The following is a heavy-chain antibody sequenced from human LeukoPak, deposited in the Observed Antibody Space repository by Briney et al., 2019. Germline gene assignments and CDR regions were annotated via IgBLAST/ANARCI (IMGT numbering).Heavy chain of an antibody. CDR2: ISGSGGST. CDR3: ARRAGAYSHPYDY. Sequence: GRSLRLSCAASGFRFDDYAMHWVRQAPGKGLEWVSAISGSGGSTYYADSVKGRFTISRDNSKNTLYLQMNSLRAEDTAVYYCARRAGAYSHPYDYWGQGTLVTVSS. D-gene: IGHD4/OR15-4a*01. V-gene: IGHV3-23*01. CDR1: GFRFDDYA. J-gene: IGHJ4*02.